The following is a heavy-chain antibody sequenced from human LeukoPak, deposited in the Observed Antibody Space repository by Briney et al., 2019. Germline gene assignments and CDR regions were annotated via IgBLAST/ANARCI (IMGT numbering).Heavy chain of an antibody. CDR1: GGTFSSYA. CDR3: ARVGYSGSYSTFYYFDY. Sequence: ASVKVSCKASGGTFSSYAISWVRQAPGQGLEWMGGIIPIFGTANYAQKFQGRVTITADKSTSTAYMELSSLRSEDTAVYYCARVGYSGSYSTFYYFDYWGQGTLVTVSS. CDR2: IIPIFGTA. D-gene: IGHD1-26*01. V-gene: IGHV1-69*06. J-gene: IGHJ4*02.